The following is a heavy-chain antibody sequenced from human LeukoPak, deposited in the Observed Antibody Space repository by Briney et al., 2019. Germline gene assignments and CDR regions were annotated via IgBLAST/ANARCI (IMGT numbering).Heavy chain of an antibody. CDR3: AREGVHAFDI. V-gene: IGHV1-46*01. CDR1: GYTFTSYY. Sequence: GASVKVSCKASGYTFTSYYMHWVRQAPGQGLEWMGIINPSGGSTSYAQKFQGRVTMTRDTSTSTAYMELRSLRSDDTAVYYCAREGVHAFDIWGQGTMVTVSS. J-gene: IGHJ3*02. D-gene: IGHD2-8*01. CDR2: INPSGGST.